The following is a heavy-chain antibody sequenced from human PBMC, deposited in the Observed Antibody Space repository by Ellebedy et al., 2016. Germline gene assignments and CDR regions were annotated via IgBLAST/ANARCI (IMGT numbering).Heavy chain of an antibody. CDR1: GYTFTSYG. V-gene: IGHV1-69*04. Sequence: SVKVSXXASGYTFTSYGISWVRQAPGQGLEWMGRIIPILGIANYAQKFQGRVTITADKSTSTAYMELSSLRSEDTAVYYCARGKVGANYYYYYMDVWGKGTTVTVSS. D-gene: IGHD1-26*01. J-gene: IGHJ6*03. CDR3: ARGKVGANYYYYYMDV. CDR2: IIPILGIA.